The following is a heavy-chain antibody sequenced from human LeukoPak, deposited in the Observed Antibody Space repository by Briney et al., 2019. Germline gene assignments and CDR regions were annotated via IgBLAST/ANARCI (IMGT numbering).Heavy chain of an antibody. CDR3: AKGRSGVSSAAINY. D-gene: IGHD2-2*01. Sequence: PGGSLRLSCAASGFTFSSYAMSWVRQAPGEGLEWVSTISGSGDSTYYADSVKGRFTISRDNSKNTLHLQVNSLRAEDTAVYSCAKGRSGVSSAAINYWGQGTLVTVSS. CDR1: GFTFSSYA. CDR2: ISGSGDST. V-gene: IGHV3-23*01. J-gene: IGHJ4*02.